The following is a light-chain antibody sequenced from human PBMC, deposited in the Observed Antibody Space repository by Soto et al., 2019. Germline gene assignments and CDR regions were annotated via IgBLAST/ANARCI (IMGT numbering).Light chain of an antibody. V-gene: IGLV2-14*01. CDR3: ISHTTSGTHV. CDR2: EVS. CDR1: SSDVGGYNY. Sequence: QSVLTPPASVSWSPGQSITIPRTGTSSDVGGYNYVSWYQQPQGKVSILMIYEVSNRPSGISICLSMSNPRKTAPLATSGHQAEDEADYYCISHTTSGTHVFGTGTKVTVL. J-gene: IGLJ1*01.